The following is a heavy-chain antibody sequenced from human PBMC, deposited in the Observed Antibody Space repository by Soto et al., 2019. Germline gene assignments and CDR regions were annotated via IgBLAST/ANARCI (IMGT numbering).Heavy chain of an antibody. CDR2: IIPIFGTA. D-gene: IGHD3-22*01. Sequence: QVQLVQSGAEVKKPGSSVKVSCKASGGTFSSYAISRVRQAPGQGLEWMGGIIPIFGTANYAQKFQGRVTITADESTSTAYMELSSLRSEDTAVYYCASTGRPNGYYDSSGYYWDYWGQGTLVTVSS. V-gene: IGHV1-69*01. CDR1: GGTFSSYA. J-gene: IGHJ4*02. CDR3: ASTGRPNGYYDSSGYYWDY.